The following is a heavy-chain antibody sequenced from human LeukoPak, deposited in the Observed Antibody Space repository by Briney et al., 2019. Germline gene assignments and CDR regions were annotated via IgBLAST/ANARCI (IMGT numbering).Heavy chain of an antibody. CDR1: GFSLSTSGVG. D-gene: IGHD3-22*01. J-gene: IGHJ4*02. V-gene: IGHV2-5*02. CDR3: AHKPYYYDSSGYYYVVFDY. CDR2: IYWDDDK. Sequence: SGPTLVKPTQTLTLTCTFSGFSLSTSGVGVGWIRQPQGKALEWLALIYWDDDKRYSPSLKSRLTITKDTSKNQVVLTMTNMDPVDTATYYCAHKPYYYDSSGYYYVVFDYWGQGTLVTVSS.